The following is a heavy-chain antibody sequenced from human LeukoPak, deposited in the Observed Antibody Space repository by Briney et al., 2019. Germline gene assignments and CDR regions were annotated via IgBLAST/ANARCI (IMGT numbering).Heavy chain of an antibody. D-gene: IGHD1-26*01. V-gene: IGHV4-30-2*01. J-gene: IGHJ4*02. CDR3: ARSIVGATDFDY. Sequence: SDTLSLTCAVSGGSISSGGYSWSWIRQPPGKGLEWIGYIYHSGSTYYNPSLKSRVTISVDRSKNQFSLKLSSVTAADTAVYYCARSIVGATDFDYWGQGTLVTVSS. CDR2: IYHSGST. CDR1: GGSISSGGYS.